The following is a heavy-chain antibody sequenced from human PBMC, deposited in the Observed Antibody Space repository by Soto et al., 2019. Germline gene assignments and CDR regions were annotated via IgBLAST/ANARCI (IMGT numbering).Heavy chain of an antibody. D-gene: IGHD5-18*01. CDR2: ISFDGGNK. CDR3: AKDRRVGYGYNLGFDC. V-gene: IGHV3-30*04. Sequence: QEQLVESGGGVVQPGRSLRLSSAASGFTFSHYFMHWVRQAPGNGLQSVSSISFDGGNKYYIDSVKGRFSISRDNSKNTLYLEVDSLRDEDTAVYYCAKDRRVGYGYNLGFDCWGQGTLVTVSS. J-gene: IGHJ4*02. CDR1: GFTFSHYF.